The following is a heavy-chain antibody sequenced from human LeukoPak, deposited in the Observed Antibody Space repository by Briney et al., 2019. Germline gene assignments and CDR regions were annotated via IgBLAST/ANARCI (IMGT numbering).Heavy chain of an antibody. CDR1: GGSISSYY. Sequence: PSETLSLTCTVSGGSISSYYWNWIRQPPGKGLEWIGYIYYSGSTNYNPSLKSRVTISVDTSKNQFSLKLSSVTAADTAVYYCARDTWDYDSSGYYYVGAFDIWGQGTMVTVSS. CDR2: IYYSGST. D-gene: IGHD3-22*01. V-gene: IGHV4-59*01. CDR3: ARDTWDYDSSGYYYVGAFDI. J-gene: IGHJ3*02.